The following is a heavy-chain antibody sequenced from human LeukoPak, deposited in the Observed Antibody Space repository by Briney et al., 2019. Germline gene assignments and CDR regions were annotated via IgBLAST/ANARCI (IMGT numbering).Heavy chain of an antibody. V-gene: IGHV4-39*01. CDR3: ARYVVYGSGKYYFDY. CDR1: GGSISSYY. CDR2: INYSGST. D-gene: IGHD3-10*01. J-gene: IGHJ4*02. Sequence: SETLSLTCTVSGGSISSYYWSWIRQPPGKGLEWIASINYSGSTYYNPSLKSRVTISVDTSENQFSLKLSPVTAADTAVYYCARYVVYGSGKYYFDYWGQGTLVTVSS.